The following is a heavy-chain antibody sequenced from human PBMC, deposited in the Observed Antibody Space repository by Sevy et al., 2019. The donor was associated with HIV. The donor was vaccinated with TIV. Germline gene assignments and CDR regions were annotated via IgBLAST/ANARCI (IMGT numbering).Heavy chain of an antibody. D-gene: IGHD3-3*01. CDR3: ASSAGVYYDFWSAQPLDY. CDR1: GYTFSSYA. J-gene: IGHJ4*02. V-gene: IGHV1-18*01. Sequence: ASVKVSCKASGYTFSSYAITWVRQAPEQGLEWMGWINGYNGNTNYAQKFQGRVTMTTDTATSTGYLELRSLRSDDTVVYYCASSAGVYYDFWSAQPLDYWGQGTLVTVSS. CDR2: INGYNGNT.